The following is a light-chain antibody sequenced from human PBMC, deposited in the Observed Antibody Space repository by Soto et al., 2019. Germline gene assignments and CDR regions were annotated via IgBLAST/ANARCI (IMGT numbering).Light chain of an antibody. Sequence: DIQMTQSPSSLSASVGDRVTITCRASQSIRNLVNWYQQTPGKASKRLIYASFYVQNGVPSRFSGSGSGPDFTRTISRLQPEDLATYYSQHTFTTPVSFGPGTKVDAK. CDR3: QHTFTTPVS. CDR2: ASF. J-gene: IGKJ3*01. CDR1: QSIRNL. V-gene: IGKV1-39*01.